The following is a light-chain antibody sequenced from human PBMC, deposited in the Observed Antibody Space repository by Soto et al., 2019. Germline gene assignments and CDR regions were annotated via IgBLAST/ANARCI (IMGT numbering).Light chain of an antibody. Sequence: AIQMTQSPSSLSASVGDRVTITCRARQDIRNELGWYQQKPGKAPKALIYGVSNLQSGVPSRFSGSGSGTDFHLTISSLQPEDFAVYYCLQDHNYPRTFGQGTKVEIK. V-gene: IGKV1-6*01. CDR2: GVS. CDR1: QDIRNE. J-gene: IGKJ1*01. CDR3: LQDHNYPRT.